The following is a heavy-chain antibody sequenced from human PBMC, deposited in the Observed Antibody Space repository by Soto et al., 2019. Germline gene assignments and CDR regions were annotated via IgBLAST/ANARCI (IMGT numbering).Heavy chain of an antibody. D-gene: IGHD6-19*01. CDR3: ARGHSSGPSLFDP. CDR2: IYHSGST. Sequence: SETLSLTCAVSGGSISSSNWWSWVRQPPGKGLEWIGEIYHSGSTNYNPSLKSRVTISVDKSKNQFSLKLSSVTAADTAVYYCARGHSSGPSLFDPWGQGTLVTVSS. V-gene: IGHV4-4*02. CDR1: GGSISSSNW. J-gene: IGHJ5*02.